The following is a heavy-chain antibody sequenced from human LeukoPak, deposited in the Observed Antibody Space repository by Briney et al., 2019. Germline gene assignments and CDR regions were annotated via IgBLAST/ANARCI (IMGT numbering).Heavy chain of an antibody. CDR3: AKSHPPTVTTEEGEYLQH. V-gene: IGHV3-30*18. CDR1: GLSFNDDY. J-gene: IGHJ1*01. Sequence: GESLRLSCAAASGLSFNDDYMSWIRQAPGQGLEWVAVISLDGSNQYYADSVKGRFTIYRDNFKNTVYLQMNSLRAEETAVYYCAKSHPPTVTTEEGEYLQHWGQGTLVTVPS. CDR2: ISLDGSNQ. D-gene: IGHD4-17*01.